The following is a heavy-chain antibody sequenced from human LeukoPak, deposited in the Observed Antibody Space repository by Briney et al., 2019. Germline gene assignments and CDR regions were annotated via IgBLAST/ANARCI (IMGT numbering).Heavy chain of an antibody. V-gene: IGHV1-18*01. D-gene: IGHD7-27*01. Sequence: APVKFSCKASGYTFTSYVISWVRQAPGQGLDWMGWMSAYNGNTKDAQKLKGRVTMTTDTSTSTAYMELRSLRSDDTAVYYCARVADLTWGLRLIYSYYYYMDVWGKGTTVTVSS. J-gene: IGHJ6*03. CDR1: GYTFTSYV. CDR2: MSAYNGNT. CDR3: ARVADLTWGLRLIYSYYYYMDV.